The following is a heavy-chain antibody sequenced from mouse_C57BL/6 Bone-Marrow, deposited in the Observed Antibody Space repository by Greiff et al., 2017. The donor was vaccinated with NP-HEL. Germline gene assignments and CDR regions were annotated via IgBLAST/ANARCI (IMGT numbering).Heavy chain of an antibody. V-gene: IGHV1-58*01. CDR3: AIPLGFAY. CDR2: IYIGNGYT. J-gene: IGHJ3*01. Sequence: EVQLQQSGAELVRPGSSVKMSCKTSGYTFTSYGINWVKQRPGQGLEWIGYIYIGNGYTEYNAKFKGKATLTSDTSSSTAYMQLSSLTSEDSAIYFCAIPLGFAYWGQGTLVTVSA. CDR1: GYTFTSYG.